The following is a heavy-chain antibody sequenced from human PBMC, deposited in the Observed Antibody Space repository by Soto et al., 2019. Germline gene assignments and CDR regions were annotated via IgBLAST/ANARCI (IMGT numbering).Heavy chain of an antibody. CDR3: ASSIVVVTALDY. Sequence: QVQLVQSGAEEKKPGASVKVSCKASGYTFTSYAMHWVRQAPGQRLEWMGWINAGNGNTKYSQKFQGRVTITRDTSASIAYMELSSLRSEDTAVYYCASSIVVVTALDYWGQGTLVTVSS. CDR2: INAGNGNT. V-gene: IGHV1-3*05. D-gene: IGHD2-21*02. J-gene: IGHJ4*02. CDR1: GYTFTSYA.